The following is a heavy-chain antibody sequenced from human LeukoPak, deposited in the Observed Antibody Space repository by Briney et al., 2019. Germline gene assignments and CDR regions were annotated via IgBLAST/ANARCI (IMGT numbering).Heavy chain of an antibody. Sequence: SETLSLTCTVSGGSTSNTSYYWGWIRQPPGKGLEWIGSIYYSGSTYYNPSLKSRVTISVDTSKNQFSLKLSSVTAADTAVYYCASHSSYVSPFRSWGRDPWSPSPQ. CDR3: ASHSSYVSPFRS. V-gene: IGHV4-39*01. CDR1: GGSTSNTSYY. D-gene: IGHD3-10*02. J-gene: IGHJ5*02. CDR2: IYYSGST.